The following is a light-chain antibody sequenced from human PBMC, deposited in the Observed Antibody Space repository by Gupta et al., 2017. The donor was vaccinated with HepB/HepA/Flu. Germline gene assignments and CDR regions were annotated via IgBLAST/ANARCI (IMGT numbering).Light chain of an antibody. Sequence: DIQMTQSPSSLSASVGDRVTITCRASQSISSHLNWYQQTPGKAPKVLIYDASTLQSGVPSRFSGSGSGTDFTLTISRLHPEDFASYYCQQNDNSPSTFGLGTKLEIK. J-gene: IGKJ2*02. CDR3: QQNDNSPST. CDR2: DAS. V-gene: IGKV1-39*01. CDR1: QSISSH.